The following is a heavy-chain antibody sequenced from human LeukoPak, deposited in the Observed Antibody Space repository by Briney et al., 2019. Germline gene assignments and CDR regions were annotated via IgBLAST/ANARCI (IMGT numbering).Heavy chain of an antibody. CDR3: ARGAYGDK. Sequence: ASVKVSCRASGYTLTSYGINWMRQAPGQGLEWMGWISTQSGTTNYAQKVQGRLTLTTDRSTNTAYMELRSLRSDDTAVYYRARGAYGDKWGQGTMVTVSS. D-gene: IGHD4-17*01. V-gene: IGHV1-18*01. CDR2: ISTQSGTT. J-gene: IGHJ4*02. CDR1: GYTLTSYG.